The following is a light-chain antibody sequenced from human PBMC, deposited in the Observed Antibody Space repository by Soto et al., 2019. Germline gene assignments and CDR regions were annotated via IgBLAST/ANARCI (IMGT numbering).Light chain of an antibody. CDR2: AAS. J-gene: IGKJ1*01. Sequence: EIVLTQSPGTLSLSPGERATLSCRASQSVRNNYLAWYQQRPGQAPRLLIYAASSRATGIPDRFSGSGSGTDFTLTISRLEPEDFAVYYCQQYGSSGTFGQGTKVDNK. V-gene: IGKV3-20*01. CDR3: QQYGSSGT. CDR1: QSVRNNY.